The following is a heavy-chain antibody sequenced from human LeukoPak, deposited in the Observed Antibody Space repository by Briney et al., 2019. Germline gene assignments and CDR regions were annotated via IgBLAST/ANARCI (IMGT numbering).Heavy chain of an antibody. J-gene: IGHJ4*02. CDR2: INNNGADT. Sequence: GGSLRLSCAASGFTFSNYAMSWVRQAPGKGLKWVSTINNNGADTYYADSVKGRFTISRDNSKNTLYLQMNSLRVEDTAVYFCARDPGAFPYFFDYWGQGTLVTVSS. V-gene: IGHV3-23*01. CDR3: ARDPGAFPYFFDY. D-gene: IGHD4/OR15-4a*01. CDR1: GFTFSNYA.